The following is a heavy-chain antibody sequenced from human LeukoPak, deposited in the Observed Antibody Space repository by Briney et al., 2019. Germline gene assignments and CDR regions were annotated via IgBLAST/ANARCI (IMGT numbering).Heavy chain of an antibody. V-gene: IGHV1-69*05. D-gene: IGHD4-17*01. CDR2: IIPIFGTA. Sequence: SVKVSCKASGGTFSSYAISWVRQAPGQGLEWMGGIIPIFGTANYAQKFQGRVTITTDESTSTAYMELSSLRSEDTAVYYCARVEWGDYGNFDAFDIWGQGTMVTVS. CDR3: ARVEWGDYGNFDAFDI. CDR1: GGTFSSYA. J-gene: IGHJ3*02.